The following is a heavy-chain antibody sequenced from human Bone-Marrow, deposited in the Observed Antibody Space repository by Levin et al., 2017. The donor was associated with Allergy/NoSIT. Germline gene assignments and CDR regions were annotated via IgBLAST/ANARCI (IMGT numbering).Heavy chain of an antibody. V-gene: IGHV3-30*04. Sequence: PGGSLRLSCAASGFMFSSYAMHWVRQAPGKGLEWVAVISYDGRDQDYTDSVKGRFTISRDNSKNTLYLQMNSLRLEDTAVYFCARDSGSYYIRYFFDYWGQGMLVTVSS. D-gene: IGHD1-26*01. CDR1: GFMFSSYA. CDR3: ARDSGSYYIRYFFDY. CDR2: ISYDGRDQ. J-gene: IGHJ4*02.